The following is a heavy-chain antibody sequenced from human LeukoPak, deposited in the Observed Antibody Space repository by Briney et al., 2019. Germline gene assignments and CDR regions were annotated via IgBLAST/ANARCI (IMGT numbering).Heavy chain of an antibody. CDR2: ISAYNGNI. V-gene: IGHV1-18*01. Sequence: ASVKVSCKASGYTFTNCDISWVRQAPGQGLERMGWISAYNGNINYAQNFQGRVTMTTDTSTSTAYMELRSLRSDDTAVYYCARGRYCSSTGCSPSFYFDFWGQGTLVTVSS. J-gene: IGHJ4*02. CDR3: ARGRYCSSTGCSPSFYFDF. CDR1: GYTFTNCD. D-gene: IGHD2-2*01.